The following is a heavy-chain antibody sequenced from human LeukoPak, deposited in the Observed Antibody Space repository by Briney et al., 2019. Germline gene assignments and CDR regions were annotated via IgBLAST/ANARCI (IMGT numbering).Heavy chain of an antibody. J-gene: IGHJ6*03. CDR3: ARVVMKAFYYYYMDV. CDR1: GYTFSDYD. V-gene: IGHV1-8*01. CDR2: MNPTSGDT. D-gene: IGHD2-21*01. Sequence: ASVKVSCKASGYTFSDYDVNWVRQAPGQGLEWMGWMNPTSGDTGYAQKFQGRVTMTRSMSKNTAYMELSRLRSEDTAVYFCARVVMKAFYYYYMDVWGEGTTIIISS.